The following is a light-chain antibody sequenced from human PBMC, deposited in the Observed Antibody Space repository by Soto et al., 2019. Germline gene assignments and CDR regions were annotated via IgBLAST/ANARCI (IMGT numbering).Light chain of an antibody. J-gene: IGLJ1*01. Sequence: QSVLTQPASVSVSPGPSITISCTGTSSDVGGSNYVSWYQQHPGKAPKLIIYDVSNPPSGVSNRFSGSKSGNTASLTISGLQAEDEADYYCNSYTTRSTYVFGTWTKVTVL. CDR3: NSYTTRSTYV. CDR1: SSDVGGSNY. CDR2: DVS. V-gene: IGLV2-14*03.